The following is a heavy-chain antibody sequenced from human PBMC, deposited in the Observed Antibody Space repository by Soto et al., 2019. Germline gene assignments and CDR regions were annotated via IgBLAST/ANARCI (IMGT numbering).Heavy chain of an antibody. CDR3: ARPHTAMALGGWFDP. V-gene: IGHV5-51*01. Sequence: GESLKISCKGSGYSFTSYWIGWVRQMPGKGLEWMGIIYPGDSDTRYSPSFQGQVTISADKSISTAYLQWSSLKASDTAMYYCARPHTAMALGGWFDPWGPGTLVTVSS. J-gene: IGHJ5*02. D-gene: IGHD5-18*01. CDR1: GYSFTSYW. CDR2: IYPGDSDT.